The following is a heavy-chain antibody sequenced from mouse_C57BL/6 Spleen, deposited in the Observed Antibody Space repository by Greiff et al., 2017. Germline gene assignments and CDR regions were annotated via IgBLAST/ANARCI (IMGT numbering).Heavy chain of an antibody. D-gene: IGHD1-1*01. J-gene: IGHJ2*01. CDR3: AKNGGYGSSYPYFDY. CDR2: IWRGGST. CDR1: GFSLTSYG. V-gene: IGHV2-5*01. Sequence: VQLQQSGPGLVQPSQSLSITCTVSGFSLTSYGVHWVRQSPGKGLEWLGVIWRGGSTDYNAAFMSRLSITKDNSKSQVFFKMNSLQADDTAIYYCAKNGGYGSSYPYFDYWGQGTTLTVSS.